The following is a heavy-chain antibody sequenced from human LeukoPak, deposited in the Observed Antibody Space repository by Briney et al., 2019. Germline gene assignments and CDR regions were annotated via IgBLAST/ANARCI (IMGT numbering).Heavy chain of an antibody. CDR3: ARATSREHPNFDY. Sequence: PSETLSLTCTVSGGSITISSYSWAWIRQPPGKGLEWIGSIYFTGSTYFNPSLKSRVTISEDTSKSQFSLRVTSVTAADTAVYYCARATSREHPNFDYWGQGTLVTVSS. D-gene: IGHD1-26*01. CDR1: GGSITISSYS. V-gene: IGHV4-39*07. J-gene: IGHJ4*02. CDR2: IYFTGST.